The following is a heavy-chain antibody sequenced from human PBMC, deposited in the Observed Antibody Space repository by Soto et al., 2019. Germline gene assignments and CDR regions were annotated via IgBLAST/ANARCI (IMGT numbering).Heavy chain of an antibody. J-gene: IGHJ5*02. CDR2: IYHSGST. CDR1: GGSISSSNW. V-gene: IGHV4-4*02. D-gene: IGHD6-13*01. Sequence: SETLSLTCAVSGGSISSSNWWSWVRQPPGKGLEWIGEIYHSGSTNYNPSLKSRVTISVDKSKNQFSLKLSSVTAADTAVYYFSRFSPTAFSSRWYGWVDPWGQGTLVTVSS. CDR3: SRFSPTAFSSRWYGWVDP.